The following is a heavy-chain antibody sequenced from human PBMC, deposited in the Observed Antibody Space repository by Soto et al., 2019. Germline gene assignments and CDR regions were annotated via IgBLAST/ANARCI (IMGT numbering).Heavy chain of an antibody. CDR3: ARERRLRFLEWLSHYYYYGMDV. V-gene: IGHV1-18*01. Sequence: GASVKVSCKASGYTFTSYGISCVLQAPGQGLEWRGWSSAYNGNTNYAQNLKGRVTMTTDTSTSTSYMKLRSLRSDDTAVYYCARERRLRFLEWLSHYYYYGMDVWGQGTTVTV. D-gene: IGHD3-3*01. J-gene: IGHJ6*02. CDR1: GYTFTSYG. CDR2: SSAYNGNT.